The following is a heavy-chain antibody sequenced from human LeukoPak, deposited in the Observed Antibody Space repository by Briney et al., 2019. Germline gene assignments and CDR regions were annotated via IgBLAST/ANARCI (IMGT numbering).Heavy chain of an antibody. D-gene: IGHD3-22*01. CDR1: GFTFSTYC. V-gene: IGHV3-74*01. CDR3: ARDSGYYGSDNWFDP. Sequence: GGSLRLSCAASGFTFSTYCMHWVRQPPGKGLVWVSQICTDETTIRNADSVKGRFTISRDNAKNTLYLQMSSLRVEDTAVYYCARDSGYYGSDNWFDPWGQGTLVTVSS. J-gene: IGHJ5*02. CDR2: ICTDETTI.